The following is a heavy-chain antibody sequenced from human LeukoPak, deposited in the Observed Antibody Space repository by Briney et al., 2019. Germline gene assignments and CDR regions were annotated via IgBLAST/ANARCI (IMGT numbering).Heavy chain of an antibody. Sequence: GGSLRLSCTASEFTVSRNYMLWVRQAPGKGLEWVSLIFSNGDTHYADSVKGRFTISRDTSKDTVSLQMNSLRVEDAAMYYCTRDQMNYWGQGTLVTVSS. CDR1: EFTVSRNY. V-gene: IGHV3-53*01. J-gene: IGHJ4*02. CDR2: IFSNGDT. CDR3: TRDQMNY. D-gene: IGHD5-24*01.